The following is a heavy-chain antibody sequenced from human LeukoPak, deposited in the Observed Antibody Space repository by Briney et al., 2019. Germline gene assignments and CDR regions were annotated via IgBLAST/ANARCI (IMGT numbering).Heavy chain of an antibody. CDR1: GGSISRSDYY. V-gene: IGHV4-39*07. D-gene: IGHD1-26*01. J-gene: IGHJ6*03. CDR3: ASALPRFPYYYMDV. CDR2: IYYSGST. Sequence: SETLSLTCTVSGGSISRSDYYWAWIRQPPGKGLEWIGNIYYSGSTYYSPSLKSRVTISVDTSKNQFSLKLSSVTAADTAVYYCASALPRFPYYYMDVWGKGTTVTVSS.